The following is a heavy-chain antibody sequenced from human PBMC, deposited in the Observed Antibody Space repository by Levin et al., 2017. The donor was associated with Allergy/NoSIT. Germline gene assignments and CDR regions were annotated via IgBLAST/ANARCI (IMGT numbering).Heavy chain of an antibody. CDR2: ISYDGSGK. V-gene: IGHV3-30-3*01. Sequence: PGGSLRLSCAASGFTFSNYAMHWVRQAPGKGPEWVAVISYDGSGKYYADSVKGRFTLSRDNSKNTLYLQVNSLKPEDTAVYYCAVQRSPGIVDATMGFDYWGQGTLVTVSS. CDR1: GFTFSNYA. J-gene: IGHJ4*02. CDR3: AVQRSPGIVDATMGFDY. D-gene: IGHD1-26*01.